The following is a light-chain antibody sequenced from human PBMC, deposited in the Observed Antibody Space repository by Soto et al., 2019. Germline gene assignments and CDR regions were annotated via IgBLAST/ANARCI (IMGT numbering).Light chain of an antibody. J-gene: IGKJ1*01. CDR3: KQYEIAPTT. Sequence: EIVLTQSPGTLSLSPGERATLSCRASQSLVSNHLAWYQQKPGQAPRLLIYGASSRATGIPDSFSGSGYGTDVALSISRVETEAFAVYYCKQYEIAPTTFGQGTKVEIQ. CDR1: QSLVSNH. CDR2: GAS. V-gene: IGKV3-20*01.